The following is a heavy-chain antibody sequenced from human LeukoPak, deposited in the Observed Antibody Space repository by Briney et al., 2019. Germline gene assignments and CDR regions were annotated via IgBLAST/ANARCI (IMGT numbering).Heavy chain of an antibody. D-gene: IGHD6-13*01. Sequence: GGSLRLSCAASGFTFSSYSMNWVRQAPGKGLELVSSISSSSSYIYYADSVKGRFTISRDNAKNSLYLQMNSLRAEDTAVYHCARGGAAAGTPPTGYWGQGTLVTVSS. CDR2: ISSSSSYI. J-gene: IGHJ4*02. CDR3: ARGGAAAGTPPTGY. V-gene: IGHV3-21*01. CDR1: GFTFSSYS.